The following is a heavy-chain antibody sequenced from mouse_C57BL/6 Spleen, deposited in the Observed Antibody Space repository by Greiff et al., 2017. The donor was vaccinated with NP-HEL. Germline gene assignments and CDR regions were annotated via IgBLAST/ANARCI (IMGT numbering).Heavy chain of an antibody. CDR3: AREGLTTVDAMDY. V-gene: IGHV5-4*01. J-gene: IGHJ4*01. CDR2: ISDGGSYT. CDR1: GFTFSSYA. Sequence: EVKLMESGGGLVKPGGSLKLSCAASGFTFSSYAMSWVRQTPEKRLEWVATISDGGSYTYYPDNVKGRFTISRDNAKNNLYLQMSHLKSEDTAMYYCAREGLTTVDAMDYWGQGTSVTVSS. D-gene: IGHD1-1*01.